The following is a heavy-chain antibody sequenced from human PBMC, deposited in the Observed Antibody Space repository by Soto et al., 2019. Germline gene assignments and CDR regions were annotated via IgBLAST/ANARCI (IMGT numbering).Heavy chain of an antibody. J-gene: IGHJ4*02. CDR1: GFTFGDYA. CDR3: AKTLGKSFASSPSLSYLDY. CDR2: ITSDSGDK. D-gene: IGHD3-16*01. V-gene: IGHV3-9*01. Sequence: EVQLVESGGGLVQPGRSLRISCAASGFTFGDYAMHWVRQVPGKGLEWVSGITSDSGDKVYADSVKGRFTISRDNAENSLYLQMDSLRPYDTAFYFCAKTLGKSFASSPSLSYLDYWGQGTLVTVSS.